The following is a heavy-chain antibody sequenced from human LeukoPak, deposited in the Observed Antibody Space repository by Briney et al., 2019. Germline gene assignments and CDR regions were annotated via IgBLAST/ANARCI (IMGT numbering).Heavy chain of an antibody. V-gene: IGHV3-30-3*01. Sequence: GESLKISCAASGFSFSNYAMHWVRQAPGKGLEWVSFISYDGSNKYYADSVKGRFTISRDNSKNTLYLQMNSLRAEDTAVYYCAKDLAGSGSYSFDYWGQGTLVTVSS. D-gene: IGHD1-26*01. J-gene: IGHJ4*02. CDR1: GFSFSNYA. CDR2: ISYDGSNK. CDR3: AKDLAGSGSYSFDY.